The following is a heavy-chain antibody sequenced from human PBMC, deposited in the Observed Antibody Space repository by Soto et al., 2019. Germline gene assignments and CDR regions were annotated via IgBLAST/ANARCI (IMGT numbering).Heavy chain of an antibody. V-gene: IGHV1-69*01. CDR3: ARDKGGLHYFDTPQCYGMDV. CDR1: GGTFSSYA. J-gene: IGHJ6*02. Sequence: QVQLVQSGAEVKKPGSSVKVSCKASGGTFSSYAISWVRQAPGQGLEWMGGIIPIFGTANYAQKFQGRVTITAYEATSTAYMELSSRRSEDKAVYYCARDKGGLHYFDTPQCYGMDVWGQGTTVTVSS. CDR2: IIPIFGTA. D-gene: IGHD3-9*01.